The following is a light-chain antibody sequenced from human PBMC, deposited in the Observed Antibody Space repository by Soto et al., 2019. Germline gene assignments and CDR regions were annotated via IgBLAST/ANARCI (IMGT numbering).Light chain of an antibody. J-gene: IGKJ2*01. CDR1: QSISSE. CDR3: QQGHNWPLT. Sequence: ELVMTQSPATLTVSPGDRATLSCRASQSISSELAWYQQKPGQPPRLLIYSASTRATGVPARFTGSGSGSEFTLTISGLQSEDFAVYYCQQGHNWPLTFGQGTRLEI. CDR2: SAS. V-gene: IGKV3-15*01.